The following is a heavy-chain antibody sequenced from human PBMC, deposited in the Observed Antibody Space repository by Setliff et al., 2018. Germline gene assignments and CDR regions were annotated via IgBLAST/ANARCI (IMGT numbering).Heavy chain of an antibody. J-gene: IGHJ4*02. CDR1: GFTFSTYA. CDR3: AKDRYCGGGSCLKDFEY. CDR2: ISGSGSSA. D-gene: IGHD2-15*01. Sequence: LRLSCAASGFTFSTYAVSWVRQAPGKGLEWVSSISGSGSSAYYADSVKGRFTISRDNPKNTLFLQMNSLRAEDTAVYYCAKDRYCGGGSCLKDFEYWGQGTLVTVSS. V-gene: IGHV3-23*01.